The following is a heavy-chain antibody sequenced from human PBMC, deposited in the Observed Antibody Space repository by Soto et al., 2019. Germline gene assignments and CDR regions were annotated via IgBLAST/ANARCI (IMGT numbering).Heavy chain of an antibody. CDR3: AREGGGYGDLLPFDY. CDR2: IGTAGDT. CDR1: GFTFSSYD. J-gene: IGHJ4*02. D-gene: IGHD4-17*01. V-gene: IGHV3-13*01. Sequence: EVQLVESGGGLVQPGGSLRLSCAASGFTFSSYDMHWVRQARGKGLEWVSAIGTAGDTYYPGSVKGRFTISRENAKNSLYLQMNSLRAGDTAVYYCAREGGGYGDLLPFDYWGQGTLVTVSS.